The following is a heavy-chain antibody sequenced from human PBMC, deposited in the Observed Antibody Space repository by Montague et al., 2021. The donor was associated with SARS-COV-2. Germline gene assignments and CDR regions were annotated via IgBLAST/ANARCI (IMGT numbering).Heavy chain of an antibody. Sequence: SETLSLTCAVYGGSFSGYYWSWSRQPQGKGLEWMGEINHSGSTNYNQYLKSRVTISVDTSKNQISLKLSSVTAADTAVYYCARVRAVPAAMRIFSLGRSYYGMDVWGQGTTVTVSS. J-gene: IGHJ6*02. V-gene: IGHV4-34*01. CDR2: INHSGST. CDR1: GGSFSGYY. D-gene: IGHD2-2*01. CDR3: ARVRAVPAAMRIFSLGRSYYGMDV.